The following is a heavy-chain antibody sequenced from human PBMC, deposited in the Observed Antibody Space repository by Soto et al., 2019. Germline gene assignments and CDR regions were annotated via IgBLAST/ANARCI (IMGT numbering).Heavy chain of an antibody. CDR2: ISGSGGST. CDR1: GFTFSSYA. J-gene: IGHJ4*02. V-gene: IGHV3-23*01. CDR3: AKVDGPYYDFWSGYYNPRVPKVVQIDY. D-gene: IGHD3-3*01. Sequence: PGGSLRLSCAASGFTFSSYAMSWVRQAPGKGLEWVSAISGSGGSTYYADSVKGRFTISRDNSKNTLNLQMNSLRAEDTAVYYCAKVDGPYYDFWSGYYNPRVPKVVQIDYWGQGTLVTVSS.